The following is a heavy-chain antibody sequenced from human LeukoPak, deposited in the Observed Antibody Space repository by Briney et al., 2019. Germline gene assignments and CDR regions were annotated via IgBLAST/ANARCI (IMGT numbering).Heavy chain of an antibody. J-gene: IGHJ4*02. CDR3: AKDRGGAHCSGGSCYPYYFDY. Sequence: GGSLRPSCAASGFTFSTYAMSWVRQAPGKGLEWVSAISGSGGSTYYADSVKGRFTISRDNSKNTLYLQMNSLRAEDTAVYYCAKDRGGAHCSGGSCYPYYFDYWGQGTLVTVSS. CDR2: ISGSGGST. CDR1: GFTFSTYA. D-gene: IGHD2-15*01. V-gene: IGHV3-23*01.